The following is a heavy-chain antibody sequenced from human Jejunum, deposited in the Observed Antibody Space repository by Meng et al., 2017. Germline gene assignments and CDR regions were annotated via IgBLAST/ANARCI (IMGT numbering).Heavy chain of an antibody. CDR2: IDHSGST. J-gene: IGHJ4*02. CDR1: GGSFSGYY. D-gene: IGHD3-10*01. CDR3: ARGGDPRAYYFDY. Sequence: QVQLQQWGAGLLKPSETLSLTLAVYGGSFSGYYCGWIRQAPGKGLEWIGDIDHSGSTNYNPSLKNRVTISVDTSRNQISLNLNSVTAADTAVYYCARGGDPRAYYFDYWGQGNLVTVSS. V-gene: IGHV4-34*01.